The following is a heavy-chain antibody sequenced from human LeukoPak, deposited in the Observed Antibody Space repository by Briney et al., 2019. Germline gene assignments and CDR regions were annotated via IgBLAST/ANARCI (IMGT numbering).Heavy chain of an antibody. V-gene: IGHV4-39*01. D-gene: IGHD2-21*02. CDR2: IYKTGNT. CDR3: ARLGYCGGDCYF. Sequence: SETLSLTCTVSGGSISSTTYYWAWIRQPPGEGLEWIGSIYKTGNTNYSPSLKSRVFISVDTSNNQFSLKLSSVTAADTAVYYCARLGYCGGDCYFWGQGTLVTVSS. CDR1: GGSISSTTYY. J-gene: IGHJ4*02.